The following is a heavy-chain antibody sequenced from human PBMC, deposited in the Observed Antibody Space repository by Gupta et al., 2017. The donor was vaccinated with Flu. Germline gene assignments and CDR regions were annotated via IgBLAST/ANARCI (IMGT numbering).Heavy chain of an antibody. J-gene: IGHJ4*02. CDR1: GFTFDDYA. V-gene: IGHV3-49*03. CDR2: IRSKHYGVTT. CDR3: ARSKLFDY. Sequence: EVQLVESGGGLVQPGRSLSLSCTSSGFTFDDYAMTWFRQAPGKGLEWVGFIRSKHYGVTTEYAASVKGRFTISRDDSKSIAYLQMNSLKAEDTAMYYCARSKLFDYWGQGTLVTVSS.